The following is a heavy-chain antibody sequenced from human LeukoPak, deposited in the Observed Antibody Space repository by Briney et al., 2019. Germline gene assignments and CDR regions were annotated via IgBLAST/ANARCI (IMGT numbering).Heavy chain of an antibody. J-gene: IGHJ4*02. CDR1: GITFRSYA. CDR3: AKGSVIREYYFDY. D-gene: IGHD1-26*01. V-gene: IGHV3-23*01. Sequence: PGGSLRLSCAASGITFRSYAMSWVRQAPGKGLEWVSAISGSGGSTYYADSVKGRFTISRDNSKNTLYLQMNSLRAEDTAVYYCAKGSVIREYYFDYWGQGILVTVSS. CDR2: ISGSGGST.